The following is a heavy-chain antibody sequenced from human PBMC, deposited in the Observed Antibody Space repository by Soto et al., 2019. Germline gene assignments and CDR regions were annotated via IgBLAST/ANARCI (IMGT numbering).Heavy chain of an antibody. J-gene: IGHJ6*03. V-gene: IGHV1-18*01. CDR3: ARPPDRYSYYYVDV. Sequence: QVQLVPSGAEVKKPGASVKVSCKASGYTFTSYGISWVRPAPGQGLEWMGWISAYNGNTNDAQKLQGRVTMTTDTSTSTAYMQLRSLISDYTAVYYCARPPDRYSYYYVDVWGKGTTVTVSS. CDR1: GYTFTSYG. CDR2: ISAYNGNT.